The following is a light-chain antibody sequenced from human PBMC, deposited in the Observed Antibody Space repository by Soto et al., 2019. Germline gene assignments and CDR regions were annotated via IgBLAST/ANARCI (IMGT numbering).Light chain of an antibody. CDR3: QQRSTWPLLS. CDR1: QTVSRD. V-gene: IGKV3-11*01. J-gene: IGKJ4*01. Sequence: VLIQSPATLSLSPGERATLSCRASQTVSRDLAWFQQKPGQPPRLLIYDASNRATGIPARFSGSGSGTDYTLTISSREPEDLAVYYCQQRSTWPLLSFGGGTKVEI. CDR2: DAS.